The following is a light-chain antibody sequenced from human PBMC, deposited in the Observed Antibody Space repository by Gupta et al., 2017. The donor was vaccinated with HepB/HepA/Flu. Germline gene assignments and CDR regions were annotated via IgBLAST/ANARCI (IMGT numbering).Light chain of an antibody. V-gene: IGKV2-30*01. CDR1: RSLVSTDGNTY. Sequence: VVLTQSPLSLPVTLGQPASISCTSSRSLVSTDGNTYFDWFHQGPDQSPRRLIYKVSKRDSGVPDRFSGSGSGTDFTLKISRVEAEDLGVYYCSQYSGWRTTFGQGTKLEIK. CDR2: KVS. J-gene: IGKJ2*01. CDR3: SQYSGWRTT.